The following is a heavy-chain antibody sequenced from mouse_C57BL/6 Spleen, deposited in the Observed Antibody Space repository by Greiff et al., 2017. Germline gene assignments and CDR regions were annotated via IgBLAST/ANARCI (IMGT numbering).Heavy chain of an antibody. CDR1: GYTFTSYW. Sequence: VQLQQSGAELVKPGASVKMSCKASGYTFTSYWITWVKQRPGQGLEWIGDIYPGSGSTNYNEKFKSKATLTVDTSSSTAYMQLSSLTAENSAVYYCARTTVDYFDYWGQGTTRTVST. J-gene: IGHJ2*01. V-gene: IGHV1-55*01. CDR2: IYPGSGST. D-gene: IGHD1-1*01. CDR3: ARTTVDYFDY.